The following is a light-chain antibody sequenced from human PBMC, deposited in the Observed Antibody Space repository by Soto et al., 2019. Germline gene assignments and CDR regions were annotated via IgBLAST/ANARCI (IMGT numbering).Light chain of an antibody. CDR3: QQYGSSPWT. CDR2: GAS. CDR1: QSVSSSY. V-gene: IGKV3-20*01. J-gene: IGKJ1*01. Sequence: EIELTQSPGTLSLSPGERATLSCSASQSVSSSYLAWYQQKPGQAPRLLLYGASSRATGIPDRFSGSGYGTEFTLTISRLETEVCEVYYCQQYGSSPWTFGQGTKVGIK.